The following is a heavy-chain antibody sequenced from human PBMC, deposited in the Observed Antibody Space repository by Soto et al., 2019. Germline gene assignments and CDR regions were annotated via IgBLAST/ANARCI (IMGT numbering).Heavy chain of an antibody. Sequence: ASETLSLTCTVSGGSISSYYWSWIRQPPGKGLEWIGYIYYSGSTNYNPSLKSRVTISVDTSKNQFSLKLSSVTAADTAVYYCARVAGTSPSGYYYYYMDVWGKGTTVTVSS. D-gene: IGHD1-7*01. CDR3: ARVAGTSPSGYYYYYMDV. V-gene: IGHV4-59*01. J-gene: IGHJ6*03. CDR1: GGSISSYY. CDR2: IYYSGST.